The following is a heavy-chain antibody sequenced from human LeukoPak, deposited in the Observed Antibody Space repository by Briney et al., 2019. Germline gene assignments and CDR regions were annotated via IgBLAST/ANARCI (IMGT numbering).Heavy chain of an antibody. CDR2: ISYDGSNK. V-gene: IGHV3-30*18. J-gene: IGHJ4*02. CDR3: ANQDSTEYSYYFDF. D-gene: IGHD2/OR15-2a*01. Sequence: AGGSLRLSCAASGFTFSSYGMHWVRQAPGKGLEWVAVISYDGSNKYYADSVKGRLTISRDNSKNTLYLQMNSLRAEDTAVYYCANQDSTEYSYYFDFWGQGTLVTVSS. CDR1: GFTFSSYG.